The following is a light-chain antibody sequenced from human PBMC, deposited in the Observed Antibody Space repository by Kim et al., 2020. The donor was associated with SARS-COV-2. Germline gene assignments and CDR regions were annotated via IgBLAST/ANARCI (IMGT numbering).Light chain of an antibody. CDR3: LQANTCPIT. V-gene: IGKV1-12*01. CDR2: AAS. Sequence: DIQMTQSPSSVSASAGDRVTITCRASQHIGTWLAWYQQKPGKAPKLLIHAASTLPSGVPSRFSGSGSGTDFTLTINSLQPEDFATYFCLQANTCPITFGQGTRLEIK. CDR1: QHIGTW. J-gene: IGKJ5*01.